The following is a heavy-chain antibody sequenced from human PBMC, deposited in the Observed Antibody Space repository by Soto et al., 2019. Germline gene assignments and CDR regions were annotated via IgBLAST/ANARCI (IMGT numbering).Heavy chain of an antibody. V-gene: IGHV4-59*01. CDR2: IHYNGNT. D-gene: IGHD2-15*01. J-gene: IGHJ3*02. Sequence: QVQLQESGPGLVKPSETLSLTCTVSGGSISGYYWSWIRQPPGKGLEWIGYIHYNGNTNYNPSLKSRVSISVAPAKSLFSLKLSSVTAAATAVYYCARRAWQLRDAFDIWGQGTMATVSS. CDR3: ARRAWQLRDAFDI. CDR1: GGSISGYY.